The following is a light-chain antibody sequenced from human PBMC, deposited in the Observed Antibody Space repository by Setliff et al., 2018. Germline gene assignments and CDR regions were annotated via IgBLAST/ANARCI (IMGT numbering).Light chain of an antibody. J-gene: IGLJ1*01. CDR1: SSDVGSYDL. CDR3: CSYAGNSTSDNYV. V-gene: IGLV2-23*02. CDR2: EVS. Sequence: QSVLTQPASVSGSPRQSITISCTGTSSDVGSYDLVSWLQQHPGKAPKLIIYEVSKRPSGVSNRFSGTKSANTASLTISGLRAEDEADYYCCSYAGNSTSDNYVFGTGTKVTVL.